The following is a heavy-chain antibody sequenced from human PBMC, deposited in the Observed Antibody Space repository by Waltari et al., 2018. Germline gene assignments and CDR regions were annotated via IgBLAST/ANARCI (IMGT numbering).Heavy chain of an antibody. CDR2: IKHSGST. CDR3: ARAPYSSSWTVRWFDP. CDR1: GGSFSGYS. Sequence: QVQLQQWGAGLLKPSETLSLTCAVYGGSFSGYSWTWIRQSPGKGLECIGEIKHSGSTNYHPSLESRVTISVDTSKSQFSLNLRSVTAADTAVYYCARAPYSSSWTVRWFDPWGQGIPVTVSS. D-gene: IGHD6-13*01. V-gene: IGHV4-34*01. J-gene: IGHJ5*02.